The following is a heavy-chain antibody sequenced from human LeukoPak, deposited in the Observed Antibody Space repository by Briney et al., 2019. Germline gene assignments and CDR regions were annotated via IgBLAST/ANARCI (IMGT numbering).Heavy chain of an antibody. V-gene: IGHV3-30*03. CDR3: ARGREYSTELGNDY. D-gene: IGHD6-6*01. CDR2: ISYDGSNK. CDR1: GFTFSSYG. Sequence: GRSLRLSCAASGFTFSSYGMHWVRQAPGKGLEWVAVISYDGSNKYYADSVKGRFTISRDNSKNTLYLQMNSLRAEDTAVYYCARGREYSTELGNDYWGQGTLVTVSS. J-gene: IGHJ4*02.